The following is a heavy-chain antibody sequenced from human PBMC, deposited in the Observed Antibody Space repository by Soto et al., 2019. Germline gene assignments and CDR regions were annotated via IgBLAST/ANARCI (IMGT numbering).Heavy chain of an antibody. CDR3: AKDQASGQGSFDS. Sequence: GGSLRLSCAASGFTFNIYGMHWVRQAPDKGLEWVSLISYDGSNQYYADSVKGRFTISRDNSKNTLFLQMNSLRADDTAVYYCAKDQASGQGSFDSWGQGTLVTVSS. CDR1: GFTFNIYG. J-gene: IGHJ4*02. V-gene: IGHV3-30*18. CDR2: ISYDGSNQ.